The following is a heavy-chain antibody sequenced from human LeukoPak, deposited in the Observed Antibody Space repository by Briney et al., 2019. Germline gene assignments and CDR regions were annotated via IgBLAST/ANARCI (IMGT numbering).Heavy chain of an antibody. CDR3: AKVVTGSSWFYFDY. V-gene: IGHV3-53*01. D-gene: IGHD6-13*01. Sequence: GGSLRLSCAASGFTVSSNYMSWVRQAPGKGLECVSVIYSGGSTYYADSVKGRFTISRDNSKNTLYLQMNSLRAEDTAVYYCAKVVTGSSWFYFDYWGQGTLVTVSS. CDR2: IYSGGST. CDR1: GFTVSSNY. J-gene: IGHJ4*02.